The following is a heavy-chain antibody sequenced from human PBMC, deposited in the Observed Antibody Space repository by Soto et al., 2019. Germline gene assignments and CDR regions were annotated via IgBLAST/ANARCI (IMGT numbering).Heavy chain of an antibody. D-gene: IGHD3-16*01. J-gene: IGHJ6*03. Sequence: SETLSLSCAVYGGSFSGYYWSWIRQPPGKGLEWIGEINHSGSTNYNPSLKSRVTISVDTSKNQFSLKLSSVTAADTAVYYCASLNRMITFGGVHLRDYYYYYMDVWGKGNTVTVSS. CDR3: ASLNRMITFGGVHLRDYYYYYMDV. CDR1: GGSFSGYY. V-gene: IGHV4-34*01. CDR2: INHSGST.